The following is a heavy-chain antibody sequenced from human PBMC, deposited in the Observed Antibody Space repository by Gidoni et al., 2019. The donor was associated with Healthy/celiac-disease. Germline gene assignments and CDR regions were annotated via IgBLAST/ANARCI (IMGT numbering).Heavy chain of an antibody. J-gene: IGHJ4*02. CDR2: VNHSGST. CDR3: ASLPTVTTDY. CDR1: GGSFSGYY. Sequence: QVKLQQWGAGLLKPSETLSLTCAVYGGSFSGYYRGWIRQPPGKGREWIGEVNHSGSTNYNPSLKSRVTISVDTSKNQFSLKLRSVTAADTAVYYCASLPTVTTDYWGQGTLVTVSS. V-gene: IGHV4-34*01. D-gene: IGHD4-17*01.